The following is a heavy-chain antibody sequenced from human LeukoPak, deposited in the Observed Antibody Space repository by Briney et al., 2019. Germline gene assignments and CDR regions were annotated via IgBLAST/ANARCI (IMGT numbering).Heavy chain of an antibody. CDR3: ARDLSRITARPSLGY. CDR2: INPNSGGT. Sequence: ASVKVSCKASGYTFTGYYMHWVRQAPGQGLEWMGWINPNSGGTNYAQKFQGRVTMTRDTSISTAYMELSRLRSDDTAVYYCARDLSRITARPSLGYWGQGTLVTVSS. D-gene: IGHD6-6*01. CDR1: GYTFTGYY. V-gene: IGHV1-2*02. J-gene: IGHJ4*02.